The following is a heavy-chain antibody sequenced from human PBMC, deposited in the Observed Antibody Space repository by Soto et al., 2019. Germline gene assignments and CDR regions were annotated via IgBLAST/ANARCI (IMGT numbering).Heavy chain of an antibody. CDR2: IRVSNGDT. Sequence: QVQLVQSGAELKKPGASGKVSCKASGDTFSRFNVIWLRQVPGQGLEWMGWIRVSNGDTNYAQKFQGRVTMTTDTSTGTVFMDLRTLRPDDTALYYCARDYSSASGANFDLWGQGTLVTVSS. CDR1: GDTFSRFN. CDR3: ARDYSSASGANFDL. V-gene: IGHV1-18*01. D-gene: IGHD6-19*01. J-gene: IGHJ4*02.